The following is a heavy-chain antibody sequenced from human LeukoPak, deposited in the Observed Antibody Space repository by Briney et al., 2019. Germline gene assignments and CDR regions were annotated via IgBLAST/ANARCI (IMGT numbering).Heavy chain of an antibody. CDR1: GFTFSSYA. D-gene: IGHD3-3*01. CDR2: ISYDGSNK. Sequence: GGSLRLSCAASGFTFSSYAMHWVRQAPGKGLEWVAVISYDGSNKYYADSVKGRFTISRDNSKNTLYLQMNSLRAEDTAVYYCAKDGGSYDFWSGYYVAYWGQGTLVTVSS. J-gene: IGHJ4*02. V-gene: IGHV3-30-3*01. CDR3: AKDGGSYDFWSGYYVAY.